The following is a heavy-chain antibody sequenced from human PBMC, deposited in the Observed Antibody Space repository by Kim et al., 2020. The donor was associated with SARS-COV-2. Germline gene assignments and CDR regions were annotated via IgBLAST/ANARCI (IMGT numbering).Heavy chain of an antibody. Sequence: ASVKVSCKASGYTFTSYARHWLRQVPGQRLDRMGWINACNGNTKYSQKFQGRVTITRDTSASTAYMELSSLRSEDTAVYYGARSGSPTRVYYDGMDVWGQESTVSVSS. CDR2: INACNGNT. V-gene: IGHV1-3*01. J-gene: IGHJ6*02. CDR1: GYTFTSYA. CDR3: ARSGSPTRVYYDGMDV. D-gene: IGHD1-26*01.